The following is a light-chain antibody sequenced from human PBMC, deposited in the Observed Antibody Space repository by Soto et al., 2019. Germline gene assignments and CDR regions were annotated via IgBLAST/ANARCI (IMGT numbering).Light chain of an antibody. Sequence: EIVLTQSPGTLSLSPGERATLSCRASQSVRSNYLAWYQQKPGQAPRLLIYGSSSRATGIPDRFSGSGSGTDFTLTISRLEPEDFAVYYCQQYGGSPITFGQGTRLEI. V-gene: IGKV3-20*01. CDR1: QSVRSNY. CDR2: GSS. J-gene: IGKJ5*01. CDR3: QQYGGSPIT.